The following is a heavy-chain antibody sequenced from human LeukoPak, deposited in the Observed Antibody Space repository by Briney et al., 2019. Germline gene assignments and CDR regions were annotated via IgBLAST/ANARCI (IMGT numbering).Heavy chain of an antibody. Sequence: GGSLRLSCAASGFTVSSNYMNWVRQAPGKGPEWVSVIYGGGSTYYADSVKGRFTISRDNSKNTLYLQMNSLRAEDTAVYYCARPKDSSGWTLPFDYWGQGTLVTVSS. V-gene: IGHV3-66*02. CDR1: GFTVSSNY. D-gene: IGHD6-19*01. J-gene: IGHJ4*02. CDR2: IYGGGST. CDR3: ARPKDSSGWTLPFDY.